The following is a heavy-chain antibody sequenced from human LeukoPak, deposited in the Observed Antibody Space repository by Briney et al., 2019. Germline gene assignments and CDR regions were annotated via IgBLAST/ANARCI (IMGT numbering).Heavy chain of an antibody. V-gene: IGHV3-23*01. CDR3: AKDRITMIVVVIDKLDAFDI. Sequence: GGSLRLSCGASGFTFSSYAMSWVRQAPGKGLEWVSAISGSGGSTYYADSVRGRFTISRDNSKNSLYLQMNSLRAEDTAVYYCAKDRITMIVVVIDKLDAFDICGQGTMVTVSS. CDR2: ISGSGGST. D-gene: IGHD3-22*01. J-gene: IGHJ3*02. CDR1: GFTFSSYA.